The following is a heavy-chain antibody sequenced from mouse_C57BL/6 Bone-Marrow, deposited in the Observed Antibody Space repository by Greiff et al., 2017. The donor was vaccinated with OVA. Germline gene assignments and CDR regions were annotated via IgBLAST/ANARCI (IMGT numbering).Heavy chain of an antibody. D-gene: IGHD4-1*01. CDR3: AIFGWDVDY. CDR2: IDPSDSYT. V-gene: IGHV1-59*01. J-gene: IGHJ2*01. CDR1: GYTFTSYW. Sequence: VQLQQPGAELVRPGTSVKLSCKASGYTFTSYWMHWVKQRPGQGLEWIGVIDPSDSYTNYNQKFKGKATLTVDTSSSTAYMQLISLTSEDSAVYYCAIFGWDVDYWGQGTTLTVSS.